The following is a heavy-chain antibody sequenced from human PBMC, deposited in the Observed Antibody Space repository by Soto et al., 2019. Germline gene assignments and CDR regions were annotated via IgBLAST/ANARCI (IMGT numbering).Heavy chain of an antibody. CDR1: GFTFGDYA. Sequence: SLRLSCTASGFTFGDYAMSWFRQAPGKGLEWVGFIRSKAYGGTTEYAASVKGRFTISRDDSKSIAYLQMNSLKTEDTAVYYCTRVAAAGGSYGMDVWVQGTTVTVSS. J-gene: IGHJ6*02. CDR3: TRVAAAGGSYGMDV. CDR2: IRSKAYGGTT. D-gene: IGHD6-13*01. V-gene: IGHV3-49*03.